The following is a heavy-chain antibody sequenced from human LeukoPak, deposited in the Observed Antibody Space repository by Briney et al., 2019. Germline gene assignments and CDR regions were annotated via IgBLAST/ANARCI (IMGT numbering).Heavy chain of an antibody. V-gene: IGHV4-39*07. J-gene: IGHJ5*02. CDR1: GGSISSSSYY. CDR2: IYYSGST. CDR3: ARRPAFFSGGIYGSSPTAYNWFDP. Sequence: KPSETLSLTCTVSGGSISSSSYYWGWIRQPPGKGLEWIGSIYYSGSTYYNPSLKSRVTISVDTSKNQFSLKLSSVTAADTAVYYCARRPAFFSGGIYGSSPTAYNWFDPWGQGTLVTVSS. D-gene: IGHD6-6*01.